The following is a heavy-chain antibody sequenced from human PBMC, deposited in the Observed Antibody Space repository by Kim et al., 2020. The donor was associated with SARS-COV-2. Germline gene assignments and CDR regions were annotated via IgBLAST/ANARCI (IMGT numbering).Heavy chain of an antibody. D-gene: IGHD6-13*01. CDR2: INHSGST. CDR1: GGSFSGYY. CDR3: ARARRGSRSIFDY. V-gene: IGHV4-34*01. Sequence: SETLSLTCAVYGGSFSGYYWSWIRQPPGKGLEWIGEINHSGSTNYNPSLKSRVTISVDTSKNQFSLKLSSVTAADTAVYYCARARRGSRSIFDYWGQGTL. J-gene: IGHJ4*02.